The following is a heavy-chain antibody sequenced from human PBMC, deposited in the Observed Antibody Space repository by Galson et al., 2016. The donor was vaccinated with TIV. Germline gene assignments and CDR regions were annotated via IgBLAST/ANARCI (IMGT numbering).Heavy chain of an antibody. Sequence: ETLSLTCTVSGGSISSYFWYWIRQPAGKGLEWIGRIDDVGNTIYNHSLKSRVTMSVDNSKNQFSLKLTSVTAADTDGYYCARRVTERQYGGARSWFDPWGQGTRVIVSS. D-gene: IGHD1-1*01. J-gene: IGHJ5*02. CDR1: GGSISSYF. CDR3: ARRVTERQYGGARSWFDP. CDR2: IDDVGNT. V-gene: IGHV4-4*07.